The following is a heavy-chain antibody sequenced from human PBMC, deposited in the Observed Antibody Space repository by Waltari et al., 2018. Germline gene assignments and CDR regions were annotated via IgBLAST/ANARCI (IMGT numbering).Heavy chain of an antibody. CDR2: IQQNASET. D-gene: IGHD2-21*02. CDR3: ASDLVATPP. V-gene: IGHV3-7*01. Sequence: EVQLVESGGDLVQPGGSLRLSCAASGFPFSRSWRTWVRQAPGKGLGWCGNIQQNASETWYTGSVLCRFTISRVNAMNSLYLQMNSLRVEDTAVYYCASDLVATPPWGQGTLVTVSS. CDR1: GFPFSRSW. J-gene: IGHJ5*02.